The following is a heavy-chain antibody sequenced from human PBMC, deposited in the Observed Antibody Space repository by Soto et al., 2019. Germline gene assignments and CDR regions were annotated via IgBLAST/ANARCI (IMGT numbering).Heavy chain of an antibody. CDR1: GGFISGDY. CDR3: ARVPNDTCMIYWSDP. J-gene: IGHJ5*02. V-gene: IGHV4-59*01. Sequence: SSETLSLTCPVSGGFISGDYWRWIRQPPGKGLGWIGYIYYSGSTNYNPSLKSRVTISVETSKNQFSLKVTSVTAADTAVYYCARVPNDTCMIYWSDPWGQGTLVTVSS. CDR2: IYYSGST. D-gene: IGHD3-16*01.